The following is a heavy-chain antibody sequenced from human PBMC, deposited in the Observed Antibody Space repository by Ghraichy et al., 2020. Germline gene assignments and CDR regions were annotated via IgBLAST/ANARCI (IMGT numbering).Heavy chain of an antibody. D-gene: IGHD2/OR15-2a*01. CDR3: ARGKWEDFTFYHSYYMDA. J-gene: IGHJ6*03. V-gene: IGHV4-34*01. CDR1: GGSLSGYY. CDR2: VNHSGSP. Sequence: SETLSLTCAVYGGSLSGYYWRWSWIRQPPGKGLEWIGEVNHSGSPNSNPSLKSRVIISVDTSKNQFSLKLNSVTAADTAVYYCARGKWEDFTFYHSYYMDAWGRGTPVTVSS.